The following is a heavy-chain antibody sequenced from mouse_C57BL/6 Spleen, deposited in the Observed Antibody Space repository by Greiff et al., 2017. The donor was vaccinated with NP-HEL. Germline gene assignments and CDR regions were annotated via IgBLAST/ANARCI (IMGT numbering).Heavy chain of an antibody. D-gene: IGHD1-1*01. CDR2: IWSGGST. V-gene: IGHV2-2*01. J-gene: IGHJ3*01. CDR3: ARNNYGSSFAY. Sequence: QVQLQQSGPGLVQPSQSLSITCTVSGFSLTSYGVHWVRQSPGKGLEWLGVIWSGGSTDYNAAFISRLSISKDNSKSQVFFKMNSLQAEDTAIYYCARNNYGSSFAYWGQGTLVTVSA. CDR1: GFSLTSYG.